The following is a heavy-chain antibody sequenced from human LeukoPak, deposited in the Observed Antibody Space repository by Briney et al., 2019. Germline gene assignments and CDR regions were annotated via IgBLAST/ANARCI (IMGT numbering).Heavy chain of an antibody. CDR3: ARGDKDYSNYPGY. V-gene: IGHV3-33*08. Sequence: GGSLRLSCAASGFTFSSYAMSWVRQAPGKGLEWVAVIWYDGSNKYYADSVKGRFTISRDNSKNTLYLQMNSLRAEDTAVYYCARGDKDYSNYPGYWGQGTLVTVSS. J-gene: IGHJ4*02. CDR2: IWYDGSNK. CDR1: GFTFSSYA. D-gene: IGHD4-11*01.